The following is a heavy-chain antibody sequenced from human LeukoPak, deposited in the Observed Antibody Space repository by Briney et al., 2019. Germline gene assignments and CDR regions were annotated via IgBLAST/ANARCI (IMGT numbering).Heavy chain of an antibody. CDR3: ARDPDGDLWFGELLRDY. D-gene: IGHD3-10*01. V-gene: IGHV1-18*01. CDR1: GYTFTSYG. J-gene: IGHJ4*02. Sequence: ASVKVSCKASGYTFTSYGISWVRQAPGQGLEWMGWISAYNGNTNYAQKLQGRVTMTTDTSTSTAYVELRSLRSDDTAVYYCARDPDGDLWFGELLRDYWGQGTLVTVSS. CDR2: ISAYNGNT.